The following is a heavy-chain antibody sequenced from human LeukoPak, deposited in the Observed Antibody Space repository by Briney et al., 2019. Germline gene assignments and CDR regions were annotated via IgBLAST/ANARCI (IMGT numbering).Heavy chain of an antibody. CDR3: ARLADGHNLRYFDY. CDR2: IYYSGST. D-gene: IGHD5-24*01. CDR1: GDSISGYY. V-gene: IGHV4-59*08. Sequence: PSETLSLTCTVSGDSISGYYWTWIRQPPGKGLEWIGYIYYSGSTTYNPSFKSRVIMSVDTSKKQFSLNLSSVTAADTAVYYCARLADGHNLRYFDYWGQGTLVPVSS. J-gene: IGHJ4*02.